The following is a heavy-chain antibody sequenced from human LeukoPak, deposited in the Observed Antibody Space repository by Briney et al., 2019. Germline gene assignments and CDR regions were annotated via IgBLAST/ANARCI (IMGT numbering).Heavy chain of an antibody. CDR1: GGTFSSYA. Sequence: ASVTVSCKASGGTFSSYAISWVRQAPGQGLEWMGRIIPILGIANYAQKFQGRVTITADKSTSTAYMELSSLRSEDTAVYYCARTTTEYYYYGMDVWGQGTTVTVSS. D-gene: IGHD4-11*01. V-gene: IGHV1-69*04. CDR3: ARTTTEYYYYGMDV. J-gene: IGHJ6*02. CDR2: IIPILGIA.